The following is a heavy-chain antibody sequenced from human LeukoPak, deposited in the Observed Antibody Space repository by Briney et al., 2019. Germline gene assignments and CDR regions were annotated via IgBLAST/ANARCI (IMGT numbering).Heavy chain of an antibody. Sequence: GGSLRLSCAVSGFTFSSYWMHWVRQAPGKGLVWVSRIDRDGSRINYADSVKGRFTISRDNGKNTLFLQMNSLRAEDAAVYYCARGSSGYSEYYFDYWGQGTLVTVSS. CDR1: GFTFSSYW. CDR3: ARGSSGYSEYYFDY. CDR2: IDRDGSRI. D-gene: IGHD3-22*01. V-gene: IGHV3-74*01. J-gene: IGHJ4*02.